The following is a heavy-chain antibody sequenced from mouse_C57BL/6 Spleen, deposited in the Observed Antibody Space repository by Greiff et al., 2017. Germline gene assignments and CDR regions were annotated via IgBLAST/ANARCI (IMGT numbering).Heavy chain of an antibody. D-gene: IGHD2-2*01. Sequence: TYNQKCKAKATLTVDKSSSTAYMQLKSLTSEDSAVYYCARYYGCSYWYFDVWGTGTTVTVSS. V-gene: IGHV1-42*01. J-gene: IGHJ1*03. CDR3: ARYYGCSYWYFDV.